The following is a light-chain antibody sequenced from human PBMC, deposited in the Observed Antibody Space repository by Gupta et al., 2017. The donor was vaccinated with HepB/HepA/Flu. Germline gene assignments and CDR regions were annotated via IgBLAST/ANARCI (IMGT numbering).Light chain of an antibody. CDR1: HIGSKS. V-gene: IGLV3-21*03. J-gene: IGLJ2*01. Sequence: SYVLTQPHSVSVAPGKTSRITCGGNHIGSKSVHWYQQRPGQAPVLVVYDDSDRPSGIPDGFSGSNAGNTATMTISRVEAGDEADYYWQVWESSSDHVVVGGGTKPTVL. CDR2: DDS. CDR3: QVWESSSDHVV.